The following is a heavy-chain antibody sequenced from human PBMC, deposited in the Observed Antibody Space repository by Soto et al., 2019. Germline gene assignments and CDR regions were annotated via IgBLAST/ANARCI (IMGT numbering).Heavy chain of an antibody. D-gene: IGHD3-9*01. Sequence: SETLSLTCSVSGGSVSNKTYYWSWIRQPPGKRLEWIGYVYYSGTTNYNPSLKSRVTISIDMSKNQFSLRLSSVTAADTALYYCARTTAVPNTLRSRYFFDFWGQGPLVTVSS. CDR2: VYYSGTT. CDR1: GGSVSNKTYY. CDR3: ARTTAVPNTLRSRYFFDF. V-gene: IGHV4-61*01. J-gene: IGHJ4*02.